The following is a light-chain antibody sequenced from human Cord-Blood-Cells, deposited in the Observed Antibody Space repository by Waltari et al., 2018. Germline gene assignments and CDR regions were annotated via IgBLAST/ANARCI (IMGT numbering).Light chain of an antibody. Sequence: SYELTQPPSVSVSQGHTASITCSGDKLGDKYACWYQQKPGQSPVLVIYQDSKRPSGIPERFSGSNSGNTATLTISGTQAMDEADYYCQAWDSSSYVFGTGTKVTVL. CDR2: QDS. J-gene: IGLJ1*01. CDR1: KLGDKY. V-gene: IGLV3-1*01. CDR3: QAWDSSSYV.